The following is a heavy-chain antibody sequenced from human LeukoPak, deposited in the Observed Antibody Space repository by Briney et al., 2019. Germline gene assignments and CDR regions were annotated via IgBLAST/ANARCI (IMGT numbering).Heavy chain of an antibody. J-gene: IGHJ6*03. V-gene: IGHV3-33*06. Sequence: GGSLRLSCAASGFTFSSYGMHWVRQAPGKGLEWVAVIWYGGSNKYYADSVKGRFTISRDNSKNTLYLQMNSLRAEDTAVYYCAKDSRHYYYGSGSYYNVPYYYYYMDVWGKGTTVTVSS. CDR3: AKDSRHYYYGSGSYYNVPYYYYYMDV. CDR1: GFTFSSYG. D-gene: IGHD3-10*01. CDR2: IWYGGSNK.